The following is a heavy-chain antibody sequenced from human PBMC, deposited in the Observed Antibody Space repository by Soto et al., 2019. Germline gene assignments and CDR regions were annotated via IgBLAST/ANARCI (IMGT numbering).Heavy chain of an antibody. D-gene: IGHD3-3*01. Sequence: PSETLSLTCTVAGGSLSSSSYYWGWLRQPPGKGLEWIGSIYYSGSTYYNPSLKSRVTISVDTSKNQFSLKLSSVTAADTAVYYCASEAVLRFLEWLSPPFDYWGQGTLVTVSS. CDR1: GGSLSSSSYY. V-gene: IGHV4-39*01. J-gene: IGHJ4*02. CDR2: IYYSGST. CDR3: ASEAVLRFLEWLSPPFDY.